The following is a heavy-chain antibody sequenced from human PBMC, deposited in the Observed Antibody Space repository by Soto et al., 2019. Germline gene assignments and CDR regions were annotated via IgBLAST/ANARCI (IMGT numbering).Heavy chain of an antibody. CDR2: IYSGGST. D-gene: IGHD4-17*01. CDR3: ARGVSTDYGDYY. Sequence: GGSLRLSCAASGFTVSSNYMSWVRKAPGKGLEWVSVIYSGGSTYYADSVKGRFTISRDNSKNTLYLQMNSLRAEDTAVYYCARGVSTDYGDYYRGQGTLVTVSS. J-gene: IGHJ4*02. CDR1: GFTVSSNY. V-gene: IGHV3-66*01.